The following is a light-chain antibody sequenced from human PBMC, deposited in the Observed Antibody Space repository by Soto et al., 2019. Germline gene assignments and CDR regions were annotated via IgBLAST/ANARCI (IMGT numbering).Light chain of an antibody. CDR3: SSYATGGSYV. J-gene: IGLJ1*01. V-gene: IGLV2-14*01. Sequence: QSVLTQPASVSGSPGQSIAISCTGTSSDVGGYNSVSWYQQHPGKAPKLLIYDVSNRPSGVSNRFSGSKSGNTASLTISGLQAEDEADYYCSSYATGGSYVLGTGTKVTV. CDR1: SSDVGGYNS. CDR2: DVS.